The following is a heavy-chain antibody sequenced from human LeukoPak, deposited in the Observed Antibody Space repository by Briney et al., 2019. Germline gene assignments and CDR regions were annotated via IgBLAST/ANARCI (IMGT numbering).Heavy chain of an antibody. V-gene: IGHV4-39*07. CDR3: ARRYYDFWSGYYTAYYFDY. J-gene: IGHJ4*02. Sequence: SETLSLTCTVSGGSISSSSYYWGWIRQPPGKGLEWIGSIYYSGSTYYNPSLKSRVTISVDTSKNQFSLKLSSVTAADTAVYYCARRYYDFWSGYYTAYYFDYWGQGTLVTVSS. D-gene: IGHD3-3*01. CDR2: IYYSGST. CDR1: GGSISSSSYY.